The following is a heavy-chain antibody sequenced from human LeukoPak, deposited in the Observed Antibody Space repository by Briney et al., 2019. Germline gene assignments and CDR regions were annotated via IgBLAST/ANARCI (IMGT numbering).Heavy chain of an antibody. CDR2: ISSSSSYI. CDR1: GFTFSSYA. J-gene: IGHJ6*03. D-gene: IGHD3-3*01. Sequence: GGSLRLSCAASGFTFSSYAMHWVRQAPGKGLEWVSSISSSSSYIYYADSVKGRFTISRDNAKNSLYLQMNSLRAEDTAVYYCARANYDFWSGYYNYYYYYMDVWGKGTTVTVSS. V-gene: IGHV3-21*01. CDR3: ARANYDFWSGYYNYYYYYMDV.